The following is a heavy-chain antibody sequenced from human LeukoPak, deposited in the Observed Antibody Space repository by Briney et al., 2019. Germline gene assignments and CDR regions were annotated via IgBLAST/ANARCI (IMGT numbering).Heavy chain of an antibody. CDR2: IYYSGST. CDR1: GGSISSYY. V-gene: IGHV4-59*01. CDR3: ASYCKKYYDYVWGSYRPKGYYYYYMDV. J-gene: IGHJ6*03. D-gene: IGHD3-16*02. Sequence: SETLSLTCTVSGGSISSYYWSWIRQPPGKGLEWIGYIYYSGSTNYNPSLKSRVTISVDTSKNQFSLKLSSVTAADTAVYYCASYCKKYYDYVWGSYRPKGYYYYYMDVWGKGTTVTVSS.